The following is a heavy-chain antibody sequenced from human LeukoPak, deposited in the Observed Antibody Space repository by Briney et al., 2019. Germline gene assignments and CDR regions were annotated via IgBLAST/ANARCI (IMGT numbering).Heavy chain of an antibody. CDR1: GGSISSYY. CDR2: IYTSGST. CDR3: ARVPYDFWSGSYYMDV. J-gene: IGHJ6*03. Sequence: SETLSLTCTVSGGSISSYYWSWIRQPAGKGLEWIGRIYTSGSTNFNPSLKSRVTMSVDTSKNQFSLKLSSVTAADTAVYYCARVPYDFWSGSYYMDVWGKGTTVTVSS. D-gene: IGHD3-3*01. V-gene: IGHV4-4*07.